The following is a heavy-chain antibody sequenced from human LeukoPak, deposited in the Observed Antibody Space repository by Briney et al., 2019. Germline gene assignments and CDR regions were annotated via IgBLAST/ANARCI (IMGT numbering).Heavy chain of an antibody. J-gene: IGHJ4*02. CDR1: GGSISSGGYY. V-gene: IGHV4-31*03. D-gene: IGHD6-19*01. CDR2: IYYSGST. Sequence: SETLSLTCTVSGGSISSGGYYWSWLRQHPGKGLEWFGYIYYSGSTYYNPSLKSRVTISVDTSKNQYSLKLSSVTAADTAVYYCARVSSSGWYEGWGQGTLVTVSS. CDR3: ARVSSSGWYEG.